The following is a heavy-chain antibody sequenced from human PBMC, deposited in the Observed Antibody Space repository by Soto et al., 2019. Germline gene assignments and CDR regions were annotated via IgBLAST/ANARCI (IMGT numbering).Heavy chain of an antibody. CDR2: IYSGGST. Sequence: EVQLVESGGGLVQPGGSLRLSCAASGFTVSSNYMSWVRQAPGKGLEWVSVIYSGGSTYYEDSVKGRFTISRHNSKDTLYLQMNSLRAEATAVYYCARGRDCGGDCPHWFDPWGQGTLVTVSS. D-gene: IGHD2-21*02. J-gene: IGHJ5*02. CDR1: GFTVSSNY. V-gene: IGHV3-53*04. CDR3: ARGRDCGGDCPHWFDP.